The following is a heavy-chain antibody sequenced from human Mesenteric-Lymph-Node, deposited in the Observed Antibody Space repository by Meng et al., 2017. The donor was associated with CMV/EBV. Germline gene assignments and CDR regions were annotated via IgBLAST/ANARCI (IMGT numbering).Heavy chain of an antibody. D-gene: IGHD3-9*01. CDR2: INTNTGNP. CDR3: ARGRNYDILTGYNDY. J-gene: IGHJ4*02. Sequence: SGYTFTSYATKWVRQAPGQGLEWMGWINTNTGNPTYAQGFTGRFVFSLDTSVSTAYLQISSLKAADTAVYYCARGRNYDILTGYNDYWGQGTLVTVSS. CDR1: GYTFTSYA. V-gene: IGHV7-4-1*02.